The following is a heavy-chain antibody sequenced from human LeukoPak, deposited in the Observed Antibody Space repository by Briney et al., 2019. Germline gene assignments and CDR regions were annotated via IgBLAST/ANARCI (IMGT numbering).Heavy chain of an antibody. D-gene: IGHD5-24*01. CDR3: ARGSRDGWFDP. CDR1: GSTFTSYT. Sequence: GGSLRLSCAAFGSTFTSYTMKWVRQAPGKGLEWVSSSSSRSGYIFYADSVRGRFSISRDNPKNSLYLQMNSLRAEDTAVYYCARGSRDGWFDPWGQGTLVTVSS. V-gene: IGHV3-21*01. J-gene: IGHJ5*02. CDR2: SSSRSGYI.